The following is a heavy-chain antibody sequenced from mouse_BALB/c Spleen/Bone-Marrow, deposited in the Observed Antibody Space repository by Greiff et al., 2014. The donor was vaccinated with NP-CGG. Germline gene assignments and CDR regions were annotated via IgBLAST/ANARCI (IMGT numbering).Heavy chain of an antibody. CDR1: GFTFSDFY. CDR3: ARDRGVQGYAMDY. CDR2: ISYGGSYI. J-gene: IGHJ4*01. Sequence: EVQRVESGGGLVKPGGSLKLSCAASGFTFSDFYMYWVRQSPEKRLEWVATISYGGSYIYYPDSVKGRFTISRDDAKNNLYLQMSSLKSEDTAMYYRARDRGVQGYAMDYWGQGTSVTVSS. V-gene: IGHV5-4*02. D-gene: IGHD2-14*01.